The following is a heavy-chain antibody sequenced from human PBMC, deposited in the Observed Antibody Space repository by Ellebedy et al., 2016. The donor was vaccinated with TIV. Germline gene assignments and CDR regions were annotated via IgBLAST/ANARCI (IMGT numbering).Heavy chain of an antibody. CDR3: ASDGSYGDYRSPTHALTF. CDR2: MRQDGGDK. Sequence: GESLKISCGASGFSFRSHWMTWVRQAPGKGLEWVANMRQDGGDKYYVDSVRGRFTISRDNAKDSLYLQMNSLRADDTAVYFCASDGSYGDYRSPTHALTFWGQGTMVTVSP. J-gene: IGHJ3*01. CDR1: GFSFRSHW. V-gene: IGHV3-7*01. D-gene: IGHD4-17*01.